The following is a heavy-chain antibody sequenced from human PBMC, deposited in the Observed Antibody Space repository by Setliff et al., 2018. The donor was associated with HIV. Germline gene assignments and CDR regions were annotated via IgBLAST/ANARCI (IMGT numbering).Heavy chain of an antibody. Sequence: ASVKVSCKASGYIFTSHGITWVRQAPGQGLEWMGWISVYTGNTNYAQNLQGRVTMTTDESTSTVYMELSSLRSEDTAVYYCARDSRDIVVVIAPEPEPYYYYGMDVWGEGTTVTVSS. CDR2: ISVYTGNT. V-gene: IGHV1-18*01. D-gene: IGHD2-15*01. CDR1: GYIFTSHG. J-gene: IGHJ6*04. CDR3: ARDSRDIVVVIAPEPEPYYYYGMDV.